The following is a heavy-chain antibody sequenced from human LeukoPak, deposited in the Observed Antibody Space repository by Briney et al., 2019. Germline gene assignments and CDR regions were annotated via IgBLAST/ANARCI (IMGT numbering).Heavy chain of an antibody. J-gene: IGHJ5*02. D-gene: IGHD3-10*01. V-gene: IGHV3-30*04. CDR1: GFTFSSYA. CDR2: ISCDGSNK. Sequence: GGSLRLSCAASGFTFSSYAMHWVRQAPGKGLEWVAVISCDGSNKYYADSVKGRFTISRDNSKNTLYLQMNSLRAEDTAVYYCARDLWFGELLNWFDPWGQGTLVTVSS. CDR3: ARDLWFGELLNWFDP.